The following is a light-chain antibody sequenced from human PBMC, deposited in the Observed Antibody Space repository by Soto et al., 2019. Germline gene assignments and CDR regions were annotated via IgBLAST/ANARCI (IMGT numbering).Light chain of an antibody. J-gene: IGKJ3*01. Sequence: EIVLTQSPAILSLSPGERATLSCRASQSVSTYLAWYQQKPGQAPRLLIYDTSNRASGVPARLSGSGSGTDFTLTISSLEPEDFAVYYCRQRSSWPFTFGPGATVDIK. CDR1: QSVSTY. CDR3: RQRSSWPFT. V-gene: IGKV3-11*01. CDR2: DTS.